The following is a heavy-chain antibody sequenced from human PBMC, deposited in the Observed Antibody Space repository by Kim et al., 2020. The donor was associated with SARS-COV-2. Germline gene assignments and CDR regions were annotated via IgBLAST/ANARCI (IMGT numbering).Heavy chain of an antibody. D-gene: IGHD3-10*01. Sequence: SETLSLTCTVSGASISATSHYWGWIRQPPGRGLEWIGTVYFSGSTFYNPALKSRVTMSVDTSKNQFSLSLGSVTAAATAVYYCARVPSFYYTSGIYRWF. CDR2: VYFSGST. V-gene: IGHV4-39*07. CDR1: GASISATSHY. CDR3: ARVPSFYYTSGIYRWF. J-gene: IGHJ5*01.